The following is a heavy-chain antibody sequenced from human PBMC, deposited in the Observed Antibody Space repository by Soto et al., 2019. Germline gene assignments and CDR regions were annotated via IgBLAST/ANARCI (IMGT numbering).Heavy chain of an antibody. CDR3: VRGGSNYAS. CDR2: IKPDESEK. D-gene: IGHD4-4*01. J-gene: IGHJ5*02. V-gene: IGHV3-7*01. Sequence: LRLSCTASGFTFSDSWMTWVRQAPGKGLEWVARIKPDESEKKYAGSVKGRFSISRDNAKNSMYLQMDSLRGEDTAVYYCVRGGSNYASWGQGTLVTV. CDR1: GFTFSDSW.